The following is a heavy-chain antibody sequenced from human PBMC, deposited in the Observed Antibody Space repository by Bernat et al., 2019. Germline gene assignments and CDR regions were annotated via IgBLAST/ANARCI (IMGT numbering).Heavy chain of an antibody. J-gene: IGHJ4*02. CDR2: INWNGGST. CDR3: ARDKEPGYCSGGSCYVVDY. Sequence: EVQLVESGGGVVRPGGSLRLSCAASGFTFDDYGMSWVRQAPGKGLEWVSGINWNGGSTGYADSVKGRFTISRDNAKNSLYLKMNSLRAEDTALYHCARDKEPGYCSGGSCYVVDYWGQGTLVTVSS. D-gene: IGHD2-15*01. V-gene: IGHV3-20*01. CDR1: GFTFDDYG.